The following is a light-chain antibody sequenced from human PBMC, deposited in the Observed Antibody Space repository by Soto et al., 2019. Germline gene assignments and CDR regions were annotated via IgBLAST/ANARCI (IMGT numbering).Light chain of an antibody. Sequence: AIRMTQSPSSFSASTGDRVTITCRASQGISSYLAWYQQKPGKAPKLLIYAASTLKSGVPSRFSGSGSGTDFTLTISCLQSEDFATYYCQQYYSYPITFGGGTKVEIK. J-gene: IGKJ4*01. CDR2: AAS. CDR1: QGISSY. V-gene: IGKV1-8*01. CDR3: QQYYSYPIT.